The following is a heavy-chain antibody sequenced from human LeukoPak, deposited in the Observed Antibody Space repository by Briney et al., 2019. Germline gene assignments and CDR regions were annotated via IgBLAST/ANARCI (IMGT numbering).Heavy chain of an antibody. CDR2: ISWNSGSI. D-gene: IGHD6-19*01. J-gene: IGHJ3*02. V-gene: IGHV3-9*01. CDR3: AKSSGAVAGTGAFDI. CDR1: GFTFDDYA. Sequence: GRSLRLSCAASGFTFDDYAMDWVRQAPGKGLEWVSGISWNSGSIGYADSVKGRFTISRDNAKNSLYLQMNSLRAEDTALYYCAKSSGAVAGTGAFDIWGQGTMVTVSS.